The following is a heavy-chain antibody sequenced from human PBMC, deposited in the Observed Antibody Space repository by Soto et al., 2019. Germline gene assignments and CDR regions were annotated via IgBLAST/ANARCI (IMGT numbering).Heavy chain of an antibody. Sequence: GGALRLSCAASGFTFSSYGMHWVRQAPDKGLEWVAVIWDDGSNKYYADSVKGRFTISRDNSKHTLYLQMNSLRAEDTAVYYCARGHEYGDSLPTAYWGQGTLVTVSS. D-gene: IGHD4-17*01. CDR1: GFTFSSYG. V-gene: IGHV3-33*03. J-gene: IGHJ4*02. CDR2: IWDDGSNK. CDR3: ARGHEYGDSLPTAY.